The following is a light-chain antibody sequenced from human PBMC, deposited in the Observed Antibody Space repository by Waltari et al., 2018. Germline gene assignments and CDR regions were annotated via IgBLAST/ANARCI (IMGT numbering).Light chain of an antibody. J-gene: IGKJ5*01. CDR2: LGS. V-gene: IGKV2-28*01. CDR3: MQGVQTPVT. Sequence: DIVMTQSPLSLPVTPGEPASISCRSSQSLLHSNEFTYLDWYLQKPGQSPQLLIYLGSNRASGVPDRFGGSGSGTDFTLKISRVEAEDVGVYYCMQGVQTPVTFGQGTRLEIK. CDR1: QSLLHSNEFTY.